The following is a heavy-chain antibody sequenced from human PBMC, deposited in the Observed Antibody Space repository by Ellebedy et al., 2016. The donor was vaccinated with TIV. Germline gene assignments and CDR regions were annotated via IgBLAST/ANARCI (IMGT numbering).Heavy chain of an antibody. CDR1: GGTFSSYA. D-gene: IGHD2-2*01. J-gene: IGHJ5*02. CDR3: ARPMFCSRTNCHSYFDP. CDR2: ISGYNGNT. Sequence: ASVKVSXXASGGTFSSYAISWVRQAPGQGLEWMGWISGYNGNTNYAQKLQGRVTMTTDTSTSTTYMELRSLRSDDTAVYYCARPMFCSRTNCHSYFDPWGQGTLVTVSS. V-gene: IGHV1-18*01.